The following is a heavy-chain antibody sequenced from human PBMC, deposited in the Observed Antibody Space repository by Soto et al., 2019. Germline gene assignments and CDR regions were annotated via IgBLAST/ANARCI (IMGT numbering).Heavy chain of an antibody. J-gene: IGHJ3*02. D-gene: IGHD2-8*01. V-gene: IGHV3-7*01. CDR1: GFTFSSYW. CDR2: IKQDGSEK. CDR3: ARIGTNGVWGAFDI. Sequence: GGSLRLSCAASGFTFSSYWMSWVRQAPGKGLEWVANIKQDGSEKYYVDSVKGRFTISRDNAKNSLYLQMNSLRAEDTAVYYCARIGTNGVWGAFDIWGQGTMVTVSS.